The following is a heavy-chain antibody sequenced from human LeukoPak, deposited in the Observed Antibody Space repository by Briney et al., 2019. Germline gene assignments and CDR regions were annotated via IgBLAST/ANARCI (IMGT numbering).Heavy chain of an antibody. CDR1: GFTFDDYG. J-gene: IGHJ3*02. CDR2: INWSGGST. V-gene: IGHV3-20*04. Sequence: AGSLRLSCAASGFTFDDYGMSWVRQAPGKGLDWVSGINWSGGSTGYADSVKGRFTISRDNAKNSLYLQMNSLRAEDTALYYCASQNSRIDDAFDIWGQGTMVTVSS. D-gene: IGHD2-15*01. CDR3: ASQNSRIDDAFDI.